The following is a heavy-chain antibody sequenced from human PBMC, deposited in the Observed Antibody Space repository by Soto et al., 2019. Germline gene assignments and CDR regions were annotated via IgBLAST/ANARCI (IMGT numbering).Heavy chain of an antibody. CDR3: ARGGTTARLSGYYYYGMDV. V-gene: IGHV1-69*01. CDR2: IIPIFGTA. Sequence: QVQLVQSGAEVKQPGSSVKVSCKASGGTFSSYAISWVRQAPGQGLEWMGGIIPIFGTANYAQKFQGRVTITADESTSTAYMELSSLRSEDTAVYYCARGGTTARLSGYYYYGMDVWGQGTTVTVSS. CDR1: GGTFSSYA. D-gene: IGHD4-4*01. J-gene: IGHJ6*02.